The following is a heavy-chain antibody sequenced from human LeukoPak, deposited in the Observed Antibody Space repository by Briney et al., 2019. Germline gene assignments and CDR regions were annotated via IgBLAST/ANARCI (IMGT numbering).Heavy chain of an antibody. CDR2: IYYSGST. CDR1: GDSISSYY. D-gene: IGHD5-18*01. J-gene: IGHJ6*02. CDR3: ARTSGYSYGNYYYYYGMDV. Sequence: SETLSLTCTVSGDSISSYYWSWIRQPPGKGLEWIGYIYYSGSTNYNPSLKSRVTILIDTSKNQFSLKLSSVTAADTAVYYCARTSGYSYGNYYYYYGMDVWGQGTTVTVSS. V-gene: IGHV4-59*08.